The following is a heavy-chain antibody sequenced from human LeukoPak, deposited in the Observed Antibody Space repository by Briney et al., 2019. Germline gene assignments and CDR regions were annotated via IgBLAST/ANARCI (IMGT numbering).Heavy chain of an antibody. D-gene: IGHD5-24*01. V-gene: IGHV3-21*01. CDR3: ARDAGAGRWLQLRADDAFDI. Sequence: GGSLRLSCAASGFTFKSHHMSWVRQAPGKGLEWVSAIDGNGDKTYYADSVKGRFTISRDNAKNSLYLQMNSLRAEDTAVYYCARDAGAGRWLQLRADDAFDIWGQGTMVTVSS. CDR1: GFTFKSHH. J-gene: IGHJ3*02. CDR2: IDGNGDKT.